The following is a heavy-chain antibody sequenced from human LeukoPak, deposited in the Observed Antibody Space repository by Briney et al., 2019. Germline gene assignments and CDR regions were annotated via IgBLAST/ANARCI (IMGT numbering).Heavy chain of an antibody. J-gene: IGHJ5*02. Sequence: GGSLRLSCPASGFTFSSYAMSWVRQAPGKGLEWVSDISGSGGSIYYADSVKGRFTISRDNSKNTLYLQMNSLRAEDTAVYYCAKRNIHSGTYYTGWFDPWGQGTLVTVSS. D-gene: IGHD3-10*01. CDR3: AKRNIHSGTYYTGWFDP. CDR2: ISGSGGSI. CDR1: GFTFSSYA. V-gene: IGHV3-23*01.